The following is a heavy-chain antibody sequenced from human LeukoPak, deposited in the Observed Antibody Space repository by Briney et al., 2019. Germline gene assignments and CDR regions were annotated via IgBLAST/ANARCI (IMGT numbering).Heavy chain of an antibody. D-gene: IGHD3-22*01. CDR1: GFTFSSYS. CDR3: ARWGASYYYDSSGYCYFDY. V-gene: IGHV3-48*04. CDR2: ISSSSSTI. Sequence: SGGSLRLSCAASGFTFSSYSMNWVRQAPGKGLEWVSYISSSSSTIYYADSVKGRFTISRDNAKNSLYLQMNSLRAEDTAVYYCARWGASYYYDSSGYCYFDYWGQGTLVTVSS. J-gene: IGHJ4*02.